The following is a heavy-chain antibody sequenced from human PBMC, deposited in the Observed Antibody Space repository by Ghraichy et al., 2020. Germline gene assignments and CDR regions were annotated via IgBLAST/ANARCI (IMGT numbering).Heavy chain of an antibody. V-gene: IGHV1-18*01. Sequence: ASVKVSCKASGYTFTTHVISWVRQAPGQGLEWMGWISAYNGNTNYAQKLQGRVTMTTDTSTSTAYMELRSLRSDDTAVYYCARDRGRILSYMDVWGKGTTVTVSS. CDR2: ISAYNGNT. D-gene: IGHD2-15*01. CDR3: ARDRGRILSYMDV. J-gene: IGHJ6*03. CDR1: GYTFTTHV.